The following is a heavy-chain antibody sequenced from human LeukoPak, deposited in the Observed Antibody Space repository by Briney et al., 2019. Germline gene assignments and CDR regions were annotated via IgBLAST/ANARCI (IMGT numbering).Heavy chain of an antibody. CDR1: GFTFSYDW. Sequence: PGGSLRLSCTASGFTFSYDWMHWVRQAPGKGLVWVSRINSDGSRKSYGDSVKGRFTISRDNAKNTLYLQMNSLRAEDTAVYYCARGRVTAMDVWGQGTTVSVFS. J-gene: IGHJ6*02. CDR2: INSDGSRK. D-gene: IGHD5-18*01. V-gene: IGHV3-74*01. CDR3: ARGRVTAMDV.